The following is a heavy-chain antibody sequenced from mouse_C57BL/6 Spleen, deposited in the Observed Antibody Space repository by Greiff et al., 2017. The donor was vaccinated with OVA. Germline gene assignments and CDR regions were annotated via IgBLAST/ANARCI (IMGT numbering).Heavy chain of an antibody. CDR2: IYWDDDK. D-gene: IGHD2-3*01. CDR3: ARSYDGYQYYFDY. Sequence: QVQPKESGPGILQSSQTLSLTCSFSGFSLSTSGMGVSWIRQPSGKGLEWLAHIYWDDDKRYNPSLKSRLTISKDTSRNQVFLKITSVDTADTATYYCARSYDGYQYYFDYWGQGTTLTVSS. CDR1: GFSLSTSGMG. J-gene: IGHJ2*01. V-gene: IGHV8-12*01.